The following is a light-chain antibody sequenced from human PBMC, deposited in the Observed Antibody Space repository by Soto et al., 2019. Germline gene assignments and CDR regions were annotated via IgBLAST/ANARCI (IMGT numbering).Light chain of an antibody. CDR2: EDT. CDR1: SSDVGRYNL. V-gene: IGLV2-23*01. J-gene: IGLJ1*01. Sequence: QSALTQPASVSGSPGQSITISCTGTSSDVGRYNLVSWYQQHPGKAPKLIIHEDTKRSSGFSIRFSGSKSGNTASLTISGLQADDEADYFCCSYAGRSTYVFGTGTKVTVL. CDR3: CSYAGRSTYV.